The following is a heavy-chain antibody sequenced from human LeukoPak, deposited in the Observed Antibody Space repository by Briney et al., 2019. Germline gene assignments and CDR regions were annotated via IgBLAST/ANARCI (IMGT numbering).Heavy chain of an antibody. J-gene: IGHJ3*02. CDR2: INPNSGGT. CDR3: ARVDILTGYGADAFDI. CDR1: GYTFTGYY. D-gene: IGHD3-9*01. V-gene: IGHV1-2*02. Sequence: ASVKVSCKASGYTFTGYYMHWVRQAPGQGLEWMGWINPNSGGTNYAQKFQGRVTMTRDTSISTAYMELSRLRSDDTAVYYCARVDILTGYGADAFDIWGQGTMVTVSS.